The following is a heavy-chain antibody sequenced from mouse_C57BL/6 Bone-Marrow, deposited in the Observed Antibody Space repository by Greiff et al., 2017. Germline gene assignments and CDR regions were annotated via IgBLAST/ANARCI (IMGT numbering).Heavy chain of an antibody. Sequence: DVMLVESGGGLVQPGGSLKLSCAASGFTFSDYYMYWVRQTPEKRLEWVAYISNGGGSTYYPDTVKGRFTISRDNAKNTLYLQMSRLKSEDTAMYYCARHAYYGSSLDYWGQGTTLTVSS. V-gene: IGHV5-12*01. D-gene: IGHD1-1*01. CDR2: ISNGGGST. CDR1: GFTFSDYY. CDR3: ARHAYYGSSLDY. J-gene: IGHJ2*01.